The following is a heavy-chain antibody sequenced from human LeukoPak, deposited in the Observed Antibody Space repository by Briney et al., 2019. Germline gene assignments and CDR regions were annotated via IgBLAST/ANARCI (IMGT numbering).Heavy chain of an antibody. V-gene: IGHV3-7*01. D-gene: IGHD5-18*01. CDR1: GFTFSSYW. CDR3: AREGEDLLRGEWIQLLLNFDY. CDR2: IKQDGSEK. J-gene: IGHJ4*02. Sequence: GGSLRLSCAASGFTFSSYWMSWVRQAPGKGLEWGANIKQDGSEKYYVDSVKGRFTISRDNAKNSLYLQMNSLRAEDTAVYYCAREGEDLLRGEWIQLLLNFDYWGQGTLVTVSS.